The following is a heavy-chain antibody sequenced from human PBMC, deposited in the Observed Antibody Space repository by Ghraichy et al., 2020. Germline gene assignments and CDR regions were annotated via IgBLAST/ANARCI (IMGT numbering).Heavy chain of an antibody. J-gene: IGHJ4*02. CDR1: GYTFTGSY. V-gene: IGHV1-2*06. CDR3: ARGDTIFGVVIEGQGDY. CDR2: INPNSGGT. Sequence: ASVKVSCRASGYTFTGSYIHWVQQAPGQGLEWMGRINPNSGGTNYAQKFQGRVTMTRDTSINTAYMELTSLKSDDTAVYYCARGDTIFGVVIEGQGDYWGQGTLVTVSS. D-gene: IGHD3-3*01.